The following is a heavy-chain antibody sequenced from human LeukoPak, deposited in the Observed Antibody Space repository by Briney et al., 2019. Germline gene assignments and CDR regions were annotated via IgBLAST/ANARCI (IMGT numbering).Heavy chain of an antibody. J-gene: IGHJ6*04. CDR1: GFTFSSYA. CDR2: ISGSGGST. Sequence: QSGGSLRLSCAASGFTFSSYAMSWVRQAPGKGLEWVSAISGSGGSTYYADSVKGRFTISRDNSKNTLHLQMNSLRAEDTAVYYCASSYSSSWYSYYGMDVWGKGTTVTVSS. CDR3: ASSYSSSWYSYYGMDV. V-gene: IGHV3-23*01. D-gene: IGHD6-13*01.